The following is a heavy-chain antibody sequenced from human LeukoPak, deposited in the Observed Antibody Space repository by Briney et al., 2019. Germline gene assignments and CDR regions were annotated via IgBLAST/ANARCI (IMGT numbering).Heavy chain of an antibody. CDR2: ISSSSSTI. CDR1: GFTFSSYS. D-gene: IGHD6-19*01. CDR3: ARREGYTSGWYNY. Sequence: PGGSLRLSCAASGFTFSSYSMNWVRQAPGKGLEWVSYISSSSSTIYYADSVKGRFTISRDNTRNSLYLQMNSLRDEDTAVYYCARREGYTSGWYNYWGQGTLVTVSS. J-gene: IGHJ4*02. V-gene: IGHV3-48*02.